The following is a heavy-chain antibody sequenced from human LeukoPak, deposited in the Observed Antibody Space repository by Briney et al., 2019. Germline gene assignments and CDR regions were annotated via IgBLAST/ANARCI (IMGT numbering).Heavy chain of an antibody. J-gene: IGHJ6*03. Sequence: ASVKVSCKASGYTFTGYYMHWVRQAPGQGLEWMGWINPNSGGTNYAQKFQGRVTMTRDTSISTAYMELSRLRSDDTAVYYCARDSGVAYCGGDCYSDYYYCMDVWGKGTTVTVSS. CDR3: ARDSGVAYCGGDCYSDYYYCMDV. V-gene: IGHV1-2*02. CDR2: INPNSGGT. D-gene: IGHD2-21*02. CDR1: GYTFTGYY.